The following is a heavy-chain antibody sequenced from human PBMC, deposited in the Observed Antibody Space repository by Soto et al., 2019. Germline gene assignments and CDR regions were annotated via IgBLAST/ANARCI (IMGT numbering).Heavy chain of an antibody. D-gene: IGHD3-3*01. CDR1: GGSISSSSYY. CDR2: IYYSGST. V-gene: IGHV4-39*01. J-gene: IGHJ4*02. Sequence: SETLSLTCTVSGGSISSSSYYWGWIRQPPGKGLEWIGSIYYSGSTYYNPSLKSRVTISVDTSKSQFSLKRTSVTAADTAVYYCARGWEGRSTYYDWGQGTVVTVSS. CDR3: ARGWEGRSTYYD.